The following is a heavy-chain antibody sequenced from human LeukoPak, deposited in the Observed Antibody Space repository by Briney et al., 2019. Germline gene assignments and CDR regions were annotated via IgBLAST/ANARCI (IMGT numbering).Heavy chain of an antibody. V-gene: IGHV3-21*01. J-gene: IGHJ3*02. CDR3: VREDLEAFDI. CDR1: GFTFTSYT. CDR2: LSVTGTYI. Sequence: GGCLRLSCATSGFTFTSYTMNWVRQAPGKGLEWVSSLSVTGTYIYYGDSMKGRFTISRDNAKNSLYLQMNSLRVEDTALYYCVREDLEAFDIWGQGTMVTVSS.